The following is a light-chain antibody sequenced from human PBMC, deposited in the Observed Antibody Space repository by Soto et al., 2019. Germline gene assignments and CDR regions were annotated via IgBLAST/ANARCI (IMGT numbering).Light chain of an antibody. CDR3: LQDYNYPIT. Sequence: IQMTQSPSSLSASVGNRVSITCRASQGISNYLAWYQQKPGKLPKVLIYKASTLKSGVPSRFSGSGSGTEFTLTISSLQPDDFATYYCLQDYNYPITFGQGTRLEIK. CDR1: QGISNY. V-gene: IGKV1-6*01. CDR2: KAS. J-gene: IGKJ5*01.